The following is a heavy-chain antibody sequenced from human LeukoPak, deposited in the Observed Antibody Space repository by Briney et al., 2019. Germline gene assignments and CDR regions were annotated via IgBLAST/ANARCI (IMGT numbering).Heavy chain of an antibody. CDR2: IIRIFGTA. D-gene: IGHD3-3*01. Sequence: VWVSCEASVGTLTSDVISCVPEGLGEGVWWVGRIIRIFGTASYEQKFQGIVTITTDESTSTAYMELSSLRSEDTAVYYCARDPGGEWLLLGYWGQGTLVTVSS. V-gene: IGHV1-69*05. J-gene: IGHJ4*02. CDR1: VGTLTSDV. CDR3: ARDPGGEWLLLGY.